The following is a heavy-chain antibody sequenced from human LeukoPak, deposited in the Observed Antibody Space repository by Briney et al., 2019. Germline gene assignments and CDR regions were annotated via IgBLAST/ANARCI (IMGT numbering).Heavy chain of an antibody. D-gene: IGHD3-10*01. CDR2: IDTNTQNP. J-gene: IGHJ6*04. CDR1: AHTFTNQA. CDR3: ARRSMVQHLDV. Sequence: PSVTLSWKVAAHTFTNQAINCERQVPGEGIGYMGWIDTNTQNPTYAQAFTGRIVFSLDTSVSTAYLDIRSLKAEDTAVYFCARRSMVQHLDVWGKGTTVIISS. V-gene: IGHV7-4-1*02.